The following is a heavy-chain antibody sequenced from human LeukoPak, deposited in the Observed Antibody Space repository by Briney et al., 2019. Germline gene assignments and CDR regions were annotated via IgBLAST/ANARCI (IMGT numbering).Heavy chain of an antibody. J-gene: IGHJ4*02. D-gene: IGHD6-13*01. CDR1: GYTFTAYY. Sequence: ASVKVSCKASGYTFTAYYMHWVRQAPGQGLEWMGWINPNSGGTQYSQKFQGRVTLTRDTSITTGYMELSRLRSDDTAVYYCARGYSSTGDFDYWGQGTLVIVSS. V-gene: IGHV1-2*02. CDR2: INPNSGGT. CDR3: ARGYSSTGDFDY.